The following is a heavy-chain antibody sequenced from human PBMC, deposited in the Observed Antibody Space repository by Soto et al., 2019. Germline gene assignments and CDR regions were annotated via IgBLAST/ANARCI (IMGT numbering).Heavy chain of an antibody. CDR2: TSHDGVT. J-gene: IGHJ5*02. D-gene: IGHD6-13*01. Sequence: VSNGYIVDVYWWSMIKKTPGKGLEWIGETSHDGVTNYNPSLEGRVTISIDKSKNQFYLDLNSVTAEDTAVYYCARDGYKESEQLVSNWFDPWGQGTLVTVSS. CDR3: ARDGYKESEQLVSNWFDP. CDR1: NGYIVDVYW. V-gene: IGHV4-4*02.